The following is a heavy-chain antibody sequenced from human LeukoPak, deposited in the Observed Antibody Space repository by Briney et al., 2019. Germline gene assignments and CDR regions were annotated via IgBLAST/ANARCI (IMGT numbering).Heavy chain of an antibody. CDR2: IYYTGNT. J-gene: IGHJ4*02. CDR3: ARLGGATSPFGY. Sequence: SETLPLTCTVSGGSISSYYWSWIRQPPGKGLEWIGYIYYTGNTNYNPSLKSRVTISVDTSKNQFSLNLSSVTAADTAIYYCARLGGATSPFGYWGQGTLVTVSS. D-gene: IGHD1-26*01. V-gene: IGHV4-59*08. CDR1: GGSISSYY.